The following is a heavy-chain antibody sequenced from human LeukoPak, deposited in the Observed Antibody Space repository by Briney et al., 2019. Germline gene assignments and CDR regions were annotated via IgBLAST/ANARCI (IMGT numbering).Heavy chain of an antibody. V-gene: IGHV4-59*01. CDR1: GGSISSYY. CDR3: ARGIAAAVVGFDY. CDR2: IYYSGST. D-gene: IGHD6-13*01. J-gene: IGHJ4*02. Sequence: SETLSLTCTVSGGSISSYYWSWIRQLPGKGLEWIGYIYYSGSTNYNPSLKSRVTISLDTPKNQFSLKLSSVTAADTAVYYCARGIAAAVVGFDYWGQGTLVTVSS.